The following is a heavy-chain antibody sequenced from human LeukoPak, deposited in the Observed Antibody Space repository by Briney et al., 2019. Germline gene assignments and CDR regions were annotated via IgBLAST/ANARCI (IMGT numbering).Heavy chain of an antibody. Sequence: GGSLRLSCAASGFTFSSYAMSWVRQAPPKGLEWVSAISGNGGSTYYADSVKGRFTISRDNSKNTLYLQMNSLRAEDTAVYSCAKDPYFMMIGSGWVGYWGQGTLVTVSS. J-gene: IGHJ4*02. CDR1: GFTFSSYA. D-gene: IGHD6-19*01. CDR3: AKDPYFMMIGSGWVGY. V-gene: IGHV3-23*01. CDR2: ISGNGGST.